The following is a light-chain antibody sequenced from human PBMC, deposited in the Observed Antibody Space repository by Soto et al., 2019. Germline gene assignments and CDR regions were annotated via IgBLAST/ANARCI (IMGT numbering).Light chain of an antibody. CDR1: QSVRSSY. CDR3: QQYVYSPIT. V-gene: IGKV3D-20*01. J-gene: IGKJ5*01. CDR2: DAS. Sequence: ENVLTQSPDTLSLSPGERATLSCGATQSVRSSYLAWYQQKPGLAPRLLIYDASNRAAGIPDRFSGSGSGTDFTLTISRLEPEDFAVYYCQQYVYSPITFGQGTRLEI.